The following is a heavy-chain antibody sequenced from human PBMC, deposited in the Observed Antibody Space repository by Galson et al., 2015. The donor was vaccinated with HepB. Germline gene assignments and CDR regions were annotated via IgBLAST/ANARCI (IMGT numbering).Heavy chain of an antibody. CDR1: GFTFSAYS. V-gene: IGHV3-21*01. CDR3: ARINYYESRGFWYPLDC. D-gene: IGHD3-22*01. CDR2: ISSSSTYI. J-gene: IGHJ4*02. Sequence: SLRLSCAASGFTFSAYSMNWVRQAPGKGLEWVSSISSSSTYIYYADSVKGRFTISRDNAKNSLFLQMKSLRAEDTAVYYCARINYYESRGFWYPLDCWGQGTLVTVSS.